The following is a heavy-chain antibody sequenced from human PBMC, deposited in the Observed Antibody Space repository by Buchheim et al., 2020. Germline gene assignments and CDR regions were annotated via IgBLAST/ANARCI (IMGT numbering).Heavy chain of an antibody. V-gene: IGHV4-30-4*01. D-gene: IGHD3-10*01. J-gene: IGHJ4*02. CDR3: ARERSGLLWFGRLLSGPV. Sequence: QVQLQESGPGLVKPSQTLSLTCTVSGGSISSGDYYWSWIRQPPGKGLEWIGYIYYSGSTYYNPSLKSRVTISVDTSKNQFSLKLSSVTAAGTAMYSYARERSGLLWFGRLLSGPVWGQGTL. CDR1: GGSISSGDYY. CDR2: IYYSGST.